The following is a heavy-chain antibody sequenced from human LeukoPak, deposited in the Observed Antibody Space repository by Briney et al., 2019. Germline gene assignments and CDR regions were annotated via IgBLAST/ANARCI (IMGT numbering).Heavy chain of an antibody. Sequence: SETLSLTCTVSGGSISSGGYYWSWIRQHPGKGLEWIGYIYYSGSTYYNPSLKSRVTISVDTSKNQFSLKLSSVTAADTAVYYYARDRYYYGDPYYFDYWGQGTLVTVSS. D-gene: IGHD4-17*01. V-gene: IGHV4-31*03. CDR1: GGSISSGGYY. CDR2: IYYSGST. CDR3: ARDRYYYGDPYYFDY. J-gene: IGHJ4*02.